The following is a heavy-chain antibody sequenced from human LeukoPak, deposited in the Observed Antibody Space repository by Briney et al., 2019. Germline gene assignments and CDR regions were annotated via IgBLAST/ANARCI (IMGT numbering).Heavy chain of an antibody. D-gene: IGHD3-22*01. CDR1: GGSISSHY. J-gene: IGHJ4*02. V-gene: IGHV4-59*11. CDR3: AREKADYDSSGYFDY. CDR2: IYYSGST. Sequence: SETLSLACTASGGSISSHYWSWIRQPPGKGLEWIGYIYYSGSTNYNPSLKSRVTISVDTSKNQFSLKLSSVTAADTAVYYCAREKADYDSSGYFDYWGQGTLVTVSS.